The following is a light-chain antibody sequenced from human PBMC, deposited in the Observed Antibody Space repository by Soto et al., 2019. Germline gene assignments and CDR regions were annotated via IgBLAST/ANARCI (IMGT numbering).Light chain of an antibody. V-gene: IGKV1-12*01. J-gene: IGKJ5*01. CDR2: AAS. CDR3: QQANSFPIT. Sequence: DIQMTQSPSSVAASVGDRVTITCRASQGISRWLAWYQQKPGKAPKLLIYAASSLQSGVQSRLRGSGSGKDLNLNISRLQPEDFATYYCQQANSFPITVGQGTRLEIK. CDR1: QGISRW.